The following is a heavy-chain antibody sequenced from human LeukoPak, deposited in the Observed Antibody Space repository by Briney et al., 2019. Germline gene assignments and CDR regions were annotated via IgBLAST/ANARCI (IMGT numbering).Heavy chain of an antibody. CDR3: ARVGLLVNGAFDI. Sequence: GGSLRLSCAASGFTFRNYYMIWVRQAPGKGLEWISSISTSSSQKNYADSVKGRFSISRDNANNSLFLQLNSLRGNDTALYYCARVGLLVNGAFDIWGQGTMVTVSS. V-gene: IGHV3-21*01. CDR2: ISTSSSQK. J-gene: IGHJ3*02. CDR1: GFTFRNYY. D-gene: IGHD2-8*01.